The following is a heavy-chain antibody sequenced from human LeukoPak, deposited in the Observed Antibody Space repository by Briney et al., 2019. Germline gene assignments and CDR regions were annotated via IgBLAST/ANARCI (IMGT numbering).Heavy chain of an antibody. D-gene: IGHD5-24*01. CDR2: ISSSGSTI. J-gene: IGHJ4*02. V-gene: IGHV3-11*01. Sequence: GGSLRLSCVASGFTFSDYYMSWIRQAPGRGLEWVSYISSSGSTIYYADSVKGRFTISRDNAKNSLYLQMNSLRAEDTAVYYCEREGRYGYIYDYWGQGTLVTVSS. CDR1: GFTFSDYY. CDR3: EREGRYGYIYDY.